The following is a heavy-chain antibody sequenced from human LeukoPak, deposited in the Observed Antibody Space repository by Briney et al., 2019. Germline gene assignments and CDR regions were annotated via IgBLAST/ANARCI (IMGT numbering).Heavy chain of an antibody. CDR2: ISYDGSNK. V-gene: IGHV3-30*18. CDR3: AKDGMNTPPKRYYYYGMDV. CDR1: GFTFSSYG. Sequence: PGGSLRLSCAASGFTFSSYGMHWARQAPGKGLEWVAVISYDGSNKYYADSVKGRFTISRDNSKNTLYLQMNSLRAEDTAVYYCAKDGMNTPPKRYYYYGMDVWGQGTTVTVSS. D-gene: IGHD1-26*01. J-gene: IGHJ6*02.